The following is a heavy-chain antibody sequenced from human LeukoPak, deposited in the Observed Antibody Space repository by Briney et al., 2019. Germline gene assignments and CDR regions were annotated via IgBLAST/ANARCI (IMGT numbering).Heavy chain of an antibody. J-gene: IGHJ4*02. CDR3: ARDSYYDSSGASSIDY. CDR2: INPSGGST. D-gene: IGHD3-22*01. V-gene: IGHV1-46*01. CDR1: GYTFTSYD. Sequence: GASVKVSCKASGYTFTSYDMHWVRQAPGQGLEWMGIINPSGGSTSYAQKFQGRVTMTRDMSTSTVYMELSSLRSEDTAVYYCARDSYYDSSGASSIDYWGQGTLVTVSS.